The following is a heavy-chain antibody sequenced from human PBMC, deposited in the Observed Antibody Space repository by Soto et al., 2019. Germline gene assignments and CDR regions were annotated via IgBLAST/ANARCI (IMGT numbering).Heavy chain of an antibody. Sequence: PSETLSLTCTVSGDSVRNTNYYWSWIRQPPGKGLEWIGYIYYTGATNYNPSLKSRVTISLDTSKNQFSLQLNSVTTADTAVYSCESMNILPGHAFALSGQRIMVTVS. CDR3: ESMNILPGHAFAL. D-gene: IGHD3-9*01. CDR1: GDSVRNTNYY. V-gene: IGHV4-61*01. J-gene: IGHJ3*01. CDR2: IYYTGAT.